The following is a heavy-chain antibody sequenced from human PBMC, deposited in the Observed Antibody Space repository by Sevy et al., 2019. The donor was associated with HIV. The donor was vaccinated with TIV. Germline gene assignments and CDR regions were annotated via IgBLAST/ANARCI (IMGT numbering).Heavy chain of an antibody. V-gene: IGHV1-2*02. J-gene: IGHJ6*02. Sequence: ASVKVSCKASGYTFSAYYIHWVRQAPGQGLEWMGWINPNSGDTNYVQRIQGRVTMTRDTSISTAYMDLRRLTSDDTAVYYCARGFLALGLGNGEPGAMDFWGQGTTVTVSS. CDR2: INPNSGDT. CDR3: ARGFLALGLGNGEPGAMDF. D-gene: IGHD3-10*01. CDR1: GYTFSAYY.